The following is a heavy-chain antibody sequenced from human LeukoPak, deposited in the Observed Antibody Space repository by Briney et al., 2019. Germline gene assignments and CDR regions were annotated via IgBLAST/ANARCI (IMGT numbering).Heavy chain of an antibody. D-gene: IGHD6-19*01. V-gene: IGHV3-23*01. CDR2: ISGSGGST. J-gene: IGHJ4*02. CDR3: AKDNRPYSSGWYVPRVWPQTLDY. CDR1: GFTFSSYA. Sequence: PGGSLRLSCAASGFTFSSYAMSWVRQAPGKGLEWVSAISGSGGSTYYADSVKGRFTISRDNSKNTLYLQMNSLRAEDTAVYYCAKDNRPYSSGWYVPRVWPQTLDYWGQGTLVTVSS.